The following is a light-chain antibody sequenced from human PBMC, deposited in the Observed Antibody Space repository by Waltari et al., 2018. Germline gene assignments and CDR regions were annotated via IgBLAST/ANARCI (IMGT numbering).Light chain of an antibody. V-gene: IGLV3-21*04. CDR2: YDS. CDR1: NDGSYS. Sequence: SYVLTLPPSASVAPGETARITRGGDNDGSYSVVWNQQKPLQAPVLVIFYDSDRPSGIPARFSGSNSGNTATLTITSVEAGDEARYYCQVWHPDIDPGVFGTGTEVTVL. CDR3: QVWHPDIDPGV. J-gene: IGLJ1*01.